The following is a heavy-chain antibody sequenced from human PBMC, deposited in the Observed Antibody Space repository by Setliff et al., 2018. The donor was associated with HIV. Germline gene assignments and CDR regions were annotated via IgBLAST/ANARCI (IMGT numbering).Heavy chain of an antibody. CDR2: IDSNNGNR. J-gene: IGHJ6*03. Sequence: ASVKVSCKASGFTFSDYYMHWVRQAPGQGLEWMGWIDSNNGNRNFAQKFRGRVTMTTDISTNTAYMEVRSLSFDDTAVYYCVRLTADRTNYYYYMDVWGKGTTFTVSS. D-gene: IGHD2-8*01. V-gene: IGHV1-18*04. CDR1: GFTFSDYY. CDR3: VRLTADRTNYYYYMDV.